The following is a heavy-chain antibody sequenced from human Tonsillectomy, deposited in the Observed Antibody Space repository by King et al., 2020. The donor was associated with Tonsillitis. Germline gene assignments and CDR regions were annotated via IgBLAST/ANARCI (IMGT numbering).Heavy chain of an antibody. Sequence: VQLVESGGGVVQPGRSLRLSCAASGFTFSSYAMHWVRQAPGKGLEGVAVISYDGSNKYYADSVKGRFTISRDNSKNTLYLQMNSLRAEDTAVYYCARVGPDFTILAFDIWGQGTMVTVSS. J-gene: IGHJ3*02. D-gene: IGHD3-3*01. CDR3: ARVGPDFTILAFDI. V-gene: IGHV3-30-3*01. CDR2: ISYDGSNK. CDR1: GFTFSSYA.